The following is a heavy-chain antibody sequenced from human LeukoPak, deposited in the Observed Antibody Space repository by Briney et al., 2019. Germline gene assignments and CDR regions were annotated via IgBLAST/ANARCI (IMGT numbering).Heavy chain of an antibody. V-gene: IGHV3-23*01. CDR3: AELGITMIGGV. J-gene: IGHJ6*04. Sequence: GGSLRLSCAASGFTFSNYAMSWVRQVPGKGLEWVSALRDSGDTTYYADSVKGRFTISRDDAKNSLYLQMNSLRAEDTAVYYCAELGITMIGGVWGKGTTVTISS. D-gene: IGHD3-10*02. CDR1: GFTFSNYA. CDR2: LRDSGDTT.